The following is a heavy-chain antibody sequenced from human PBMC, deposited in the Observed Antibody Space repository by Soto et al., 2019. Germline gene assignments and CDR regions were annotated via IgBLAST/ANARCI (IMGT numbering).Heavy chain of an antibody. V-gene: IGHV4-39*01. D-gene: IGHD2-2*01. J-gene: IGHJ4*02. CDR3: ARRPAMLGRPQVCDY. CDR2: IYYSGST. Sequence: QLQLQESGPGLVKPSETLSLTCTVSGGSISSSSYYWGWIRQPPGKGLEWIGSIYYSGSTYYNPSPTSLVTTSVDTSTNKFPLKLSAVTAADTAVYYCARRPAMLGRPQVCDYWGQGTLVTVSS. CDR1: GGSISSSSYY.